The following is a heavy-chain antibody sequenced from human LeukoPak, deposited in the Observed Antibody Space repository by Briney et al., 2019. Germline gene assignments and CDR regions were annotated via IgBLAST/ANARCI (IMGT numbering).Heavy chain of an antibody. CDR1: GYTFTGYY. J-gene: IGHJ4*02. D-gene: IGHD3-10*01. V-gene: IGHV1-18*04. CDR3: ARDLSYYGSGIYDY. CDR2: ISAYNGNT. Sequence: ASVKVSCKASGYTFTGYYMHWVRQAPGQGLEWMGWISAYNGNTNYAQKLQGRVTMTTDTSTSTAYMELRSLRSDDTAVYYCARDLSYYGSGIYDYWGQGTLVTVSS.